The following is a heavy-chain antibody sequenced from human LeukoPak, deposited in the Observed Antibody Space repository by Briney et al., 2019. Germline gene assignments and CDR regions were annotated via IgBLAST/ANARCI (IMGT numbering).Heavy chain of an antibody. CDR3: ARAYIGSFDY. J-gene: IGHJ4*02. D-gene: IGHD5/OR15-5a*01. Sequence: GGSLRLSCAASGFTFSSYWMYWVRQAPGQGLEWVANIKQDGSEKHYVDSVKGRFTISRDNAKNSMFLQMSSLRAEDTAVYYCARAYIGSFDYWGQGTLVTVSS. V-gene: IGHV3-7*05. CDR2: IKQDGSEK. CDR1: GFTFSSYW.